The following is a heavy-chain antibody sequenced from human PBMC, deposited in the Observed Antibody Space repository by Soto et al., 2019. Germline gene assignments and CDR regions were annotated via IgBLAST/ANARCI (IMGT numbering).Heavy chain of an antibody. CDR2: ISDRGSTI. CDR1: GFIFNSYE. V-gene: IGHV3-48*03. J-gene: IGHJ4*02. CDR3: ERSNYVGY. Sequence: PGGSLRLSCAASGFIFNSYEMNWVRQAPGKGLEWVSYISDRGSTIYYADSVKGRFTISRDNAKNSLYLQMNSMRAEDTAVYYCERSNYVGYWGQGTLVTVSS. D-gene: IGHD3-16*01.